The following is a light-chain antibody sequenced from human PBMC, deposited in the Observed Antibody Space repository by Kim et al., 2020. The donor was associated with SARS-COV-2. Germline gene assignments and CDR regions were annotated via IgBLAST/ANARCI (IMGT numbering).Light chain of an antibody. J-gene: IGKJ2*01. CDR3: QQYNNWPPYT. V-gene: IGKV3-15*01. CDR2: GAS. Sequence: VSPGESATLSCGASQSVSSNLAWYQQKPGQAPRLLIYGASTRATGIPARFSGSGSGTEFTLTISSLQSEDFAVYYCQQYNNWPPYTFGQGPKLEI. CDR1: QSVSSN.